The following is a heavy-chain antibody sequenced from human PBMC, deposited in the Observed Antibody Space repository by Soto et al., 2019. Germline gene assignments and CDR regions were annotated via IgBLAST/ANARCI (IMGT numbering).Heavy chain of an antibody. V-gene: IGHV3-9*01. Sequence: EMHLVESGGGLVQPGRSLTISCAASGFTFEDYAMHWVRQTPGQGLEWVSGMSWNSGNIIYADSVKGRFTISRDNAKNSLFLQMNSQRPEDTALYYCAKMVTWDSSGYYQGGFDCWGQGTLVTVSS. CDR1: GFTFEDYA. D-gene: IGHD3-22*01. J-gene: IGHJ4*02. CDR3: AKMVTWDSSGYYQGGFDC. CDR2: MSWNSGNI.